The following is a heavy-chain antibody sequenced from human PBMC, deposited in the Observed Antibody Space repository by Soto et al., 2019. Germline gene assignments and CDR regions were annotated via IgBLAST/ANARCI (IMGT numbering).Heavy chain of an antibody. CDR3: ARESGGIAVDPPHFDY. D-gene: IGHD6-19*01. CDR1: GFTFSSYE. V-gene: IGHV3-48*03. J-gene: IGHJ4*02. Sequence: EVQLVESGGGLVQPGGSLRLSCAASGFTFSSYEMNWVRQAPGKGLEWVSYISSSGSTIYYADSVKGRFTISRDNAKNSLYLQMNSLRAEDTAVYYCARESGGIAVDPPHFDYWGQGTLVTVSS. CDR2: ISSSGSTI.